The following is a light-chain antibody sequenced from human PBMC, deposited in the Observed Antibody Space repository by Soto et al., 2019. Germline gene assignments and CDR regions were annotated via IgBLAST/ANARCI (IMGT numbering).Light chain of an antibody. V-gene: IGLV1-44*01. CDR3: AAWDSILNAHLL. CDR2: SNN. Sequence: QSVLTQPPSASGTPGQRVTISCSGSSSNIGSNPVNWYQQLPGTAPKLLIYSNNQRPSGVPDRFSGSKSGTSASLAISALQSDDEADYYCAAWDSILNAHLLFGGGTKLTVL. CDR1: SSNIGSNP. J-gene: IGLJ2*01.